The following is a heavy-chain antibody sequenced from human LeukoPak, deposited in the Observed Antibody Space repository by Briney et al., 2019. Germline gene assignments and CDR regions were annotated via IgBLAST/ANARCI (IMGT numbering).Heavy chain of an antibody. J-gene: IGHJ4*02. V-gene: IGHV5-51*01. CDR3: ARRRTRTYYFDY. CDR2: IYPADSDT. CDR1: GYSFTSYW. D-gene: IGHD1/OR15-1a*01. Sequence: GESLKISCEGSGYSFTSYWIGWLRQMPGKGLEWMGIIYPADSDTRYSPSFQGQVTISADKSISTAYLQWNSLKASDTAMYYCARRRTRTYYFDYWGQGTLVTVSS.